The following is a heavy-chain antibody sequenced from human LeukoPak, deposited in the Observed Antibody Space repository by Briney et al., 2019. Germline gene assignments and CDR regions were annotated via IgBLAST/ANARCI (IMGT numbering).Heavy chain of an antibody. CDR2: ISSSSSTR. CDR3: ARGGKSDCSGGTCYDY. V-gene: IGHV3-48*01. J-gene: IGHJ4*02. CDR1: GFTFSTYS. Sequence: GGPLRLSCAASGFTFSTYSMNWVRQAPGKGLEWVSYISSSSSTRYYADSVKGRFTISRDNAKNSLYLQMNSLRAEDTAVYYCARGGKSDCSGGTCYDYWGQGTLVTVSS. D-gene: IGHD2-15*01.